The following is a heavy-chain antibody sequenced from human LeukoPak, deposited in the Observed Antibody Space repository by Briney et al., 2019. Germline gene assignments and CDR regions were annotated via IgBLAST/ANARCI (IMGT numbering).Heavy chain of an antibody. CDR1: GGSFSGYY. CDR2: INHSGST. J-gene: IGHJ4*02. CDR3: ARRGSGWYYFDY. V-gene: IGHV4-34*01. Sequence: SETLSLTCAVYGGSFSGYYWSWIRQPPGKGLEWIGEINHSGSTNYNPSLKSRVTISVDTSKNQFSLKPSSVTAADTAVYYCARRGSGWYYFDYWGQGTLVTVSS. D-gene: IGHD6-19*01.